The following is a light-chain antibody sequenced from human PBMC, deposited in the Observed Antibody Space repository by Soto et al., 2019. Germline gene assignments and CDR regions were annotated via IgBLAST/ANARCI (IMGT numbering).Light chain of an antibody. CDR3: QQYYSPPPT. V-gene: IGKV4-1*01. CDR1: QSVSYSSNTKNY. CDR2: WAS. Sequence: DIVMTQSPDSLTVSLGERATINCKSSQSVSYSSNTKNYLAWYQQRPGQPPKLLIYWASTRESGVPDRFSCSGSGTDFTLTITSLQAEDVAVYYCQQYYSPPPTFGQGTKLEIK. J-gene: IGKJ2*01.